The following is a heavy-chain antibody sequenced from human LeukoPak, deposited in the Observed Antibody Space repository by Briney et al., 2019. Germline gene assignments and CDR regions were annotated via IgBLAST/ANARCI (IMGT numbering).Heavy chain of an antibody. CDR1: GYTFTGYY. J-gene: IGHJ6*03. V-gene: IGHV1-2*02. CDR2: INPNSGGT. Sequence: ASVKVSCMASGYTFTGYYMHWVRQAAGQGLEWMGWINPNSGGTNYAQKFQGRVTMTRDTSISTAYMELSRLRSDDTAVYYCARGVSGSYYYYYMDVWGKGTTVTVSS. D-gene: IGHD1-26*01. CDR3: ARGVSGSYYYYYMDV.